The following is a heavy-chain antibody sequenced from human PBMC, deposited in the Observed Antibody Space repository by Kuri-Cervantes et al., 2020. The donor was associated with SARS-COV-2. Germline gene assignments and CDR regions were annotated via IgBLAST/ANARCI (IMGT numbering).Heavy chain of an antibody. J-gene: IGHJ6*03. CDR2: ISSSSSTI. D-gene: IGHD6-13*01. V-gene: IGHV3-48*01. Sequence: GESLKISCAASGFTFSTYNMNWVRQAPGKGLEWVSYISSSSSTIYYAESVRGRFTISRDNVKNSLYLQMNSLRAEDTAVYYCSLSSSSVYYYYMDVWGKGTTVTVSS. CDR3: SLSSSSVYYYYMDV. CDR1: GFTFSTYN.